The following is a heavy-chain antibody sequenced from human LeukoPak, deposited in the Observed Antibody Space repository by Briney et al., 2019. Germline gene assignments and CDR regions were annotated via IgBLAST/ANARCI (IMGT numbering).Heavy chain of an antibody. J-gene: IGHJ3*02. CDR2: ISPGDSDT. CDR1: GYTFTTYW. D-gene: IGHD2-2*01. CDR3: ARRYCSSTFCHGAFDI. V-gene: IGHV5-51*01. Sequence: KVSCKGSGYTFTTYWIGWVRQMPGKGLEWMGIISPGDSDTRYSPSFQGQVTISADKSIRTAYLQWSSLKASDTAMYYCARRYCSSTFCHGAFDIWGQGTVVTVSS.